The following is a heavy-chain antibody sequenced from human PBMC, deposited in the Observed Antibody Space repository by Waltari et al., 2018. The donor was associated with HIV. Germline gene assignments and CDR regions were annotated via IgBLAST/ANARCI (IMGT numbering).Heavy chain of an antibody. CDR1: GFSLRNAKLG. V-gene: IGHV2-26*01. CDR3: ARIRPEGGIRYYYGMDV. CDR2: IFSNDEK. Sequence: QFSLKESVPVLVKLTEPLTLTCTVSGFSLRNAKLGVCWIRQPAGKALGWRAHIFSNDEKSYSTSLKSRLTSSKDTSKSQVVLIMTNMDPVDTGTYYCARIRPEGGIRYYYGMDVWGQGTTVTVSS. D-gene: IGHD1-26*01. J-gene: IGHJ6*02.